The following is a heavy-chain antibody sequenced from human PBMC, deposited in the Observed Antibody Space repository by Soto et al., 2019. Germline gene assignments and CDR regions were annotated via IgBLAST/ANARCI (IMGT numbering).Heavy chain of an antibody. Sequence: SETLSLTCTVSGGSISSGDYYWSWIRQPPGKGLEWIGYIYYSGSTYYNPSLKSRVTISVDTSKNQFSLKLSSVTAADTAAYYCARDPGSGSYYGWFDPWGQGTLVTVSS. D-gene: IGHD3-10*01. CDR3: ARDPGSGSYYGWFDP. J-gene: IGHJ5*02. CDR1: GGSISSGDYY. V-gene: IGHV4-30-4*02. CDR2: IYYSGST.